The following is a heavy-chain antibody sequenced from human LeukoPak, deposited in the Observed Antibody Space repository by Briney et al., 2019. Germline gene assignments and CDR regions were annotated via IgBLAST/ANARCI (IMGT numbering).Heavy chain of an antibody. CDR1: GYTLTELS. D-gene: IGHD3/OR15-3a*01. V-gene: IGHV1-24*01. CDR3: ATRGLAQGCYMDV. CDR2: FDPEDGET. Sequence: ASVKVSCKVSGYTLTELSMHWVRQAPGKGLEWMGGFDPEDGETIYAQKFQGRVTMTEGTSTDTAYMELSSLRSEDTAVYYCATRGLAQGCYMDVWGKGTTVTVSS. J-gene: IGHJ6*03.